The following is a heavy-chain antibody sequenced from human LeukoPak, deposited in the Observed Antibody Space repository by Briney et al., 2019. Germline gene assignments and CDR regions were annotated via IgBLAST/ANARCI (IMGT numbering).Heavy chain of an antibody. CDR1: GFTFSSYA. CDR2: ISYDGSNK. D-gene: IGHD6-19*01. Sequence: GGSLRLSCAASGFTFSSYAMHWVRQAPGKGLEWVAVISYDGSNKYYADSVKGRFTISRDNSKNTLYLQMNSLRAEDTAVYYCARYAAGGWYHYYYYYMDVWGKGTTVTVSS. V-gene: IGHV3-30*04. J-gene: IGHJ6*03. CDR3: ARYAAGGWYHYYYYYMDV.